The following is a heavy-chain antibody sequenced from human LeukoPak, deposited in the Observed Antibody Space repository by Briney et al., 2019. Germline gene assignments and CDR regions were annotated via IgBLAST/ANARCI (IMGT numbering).Heavy chain of an antibody. V-gene: IGHV1-2*02. CDR1: GYTFTGYY. Sequence: ASVKVSCKASGYTFTGYYMHWVRQAPGQGLEWMGWINPNSGGTNYAQKFQGRVTMTRDTSTSTVYMELSSLRSEDTALYYCARDWRQGYSYGYDLWGQGTLVTVSS. CDR3: ARDWRQGYSYGYDL. J-gene: IGHJ5*02. D-gene: IGHD5-18*01. CDR2: INPNSGGT.